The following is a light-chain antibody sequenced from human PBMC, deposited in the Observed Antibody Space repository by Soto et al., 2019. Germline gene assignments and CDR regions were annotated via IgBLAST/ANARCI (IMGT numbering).Light chain of an antibody. CDR2: EVV. J-gene: IGLJ1*01. CDR1: KNDIGVYDF. CDR3: KSYAGSNTYV. Sequence: QSALTQPPSASGSPGQSVTISCTGTKNDIGVYDFVSWYQHHPGKAPRLIIYEVVQRPSGVPDRFSGSKSGNTASLTVSGLQAAHEADYFCKSYAGSNTYVFG. V-gene: IGLV2-8*01.